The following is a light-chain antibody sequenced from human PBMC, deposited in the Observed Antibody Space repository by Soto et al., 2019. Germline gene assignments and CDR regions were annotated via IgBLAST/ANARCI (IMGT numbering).Light chain of an antibody. V-gene: IGKV3-15*01. Sequence: RVMTQSPATLSVSPGGRATLSCRASQSVNSNLAWYQQKPGQAPRLLIYGASTRAAGIPARFSGSGSGTEFSLTISSLQSEDFAVYYCQQYNNRTPDTFGQGTKVDIK. CDR1: QSVNSN. CDR2: GAS. J-gene: IGKJ2*01. CDR3: QQYNNRTPDT.